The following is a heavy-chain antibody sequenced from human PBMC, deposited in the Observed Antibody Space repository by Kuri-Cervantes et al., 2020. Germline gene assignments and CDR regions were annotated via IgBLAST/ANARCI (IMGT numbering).Heavy chain of an antibody. Sequence: GGSLRLSCAASGFTFSSYWMRWVRQAPGKGLEWVANINQDGSKKYYVDSVKGRFTISRDNAKNSLYLQMNSLRAEDTAVYYCARAIGDYAAYWGQGTLVTVSS. V-gene: IGHV3-7*01. CDR3: ARAIGDYAAY. D-gene: IGHD4-17*01. CDR2: INQDGSKK. CDR1: GFTFSSYW. J-gene: IGHJ4*02.